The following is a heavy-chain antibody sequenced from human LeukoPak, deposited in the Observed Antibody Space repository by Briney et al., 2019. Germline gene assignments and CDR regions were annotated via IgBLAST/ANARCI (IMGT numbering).Heavy chain of an antibody. Sequence: SETLSLTCTVSGGSISSGDYYWSWIRQPPGRGLEWIGYIYYSGSTNYNPSLKSRVTISVDTSKNQFSLKLSSVTAADTAVYYCASSKRGRFDYWGQGTLVTVSS. V-gene: IGHV4-61*08. CDR2: IYYSGST. CDR3: ASSKRGRFDY. J-gene: IGHJ4*02. CDR1: GGSISSGDYY. D-gene: IGHD2/OR15-2a*01.